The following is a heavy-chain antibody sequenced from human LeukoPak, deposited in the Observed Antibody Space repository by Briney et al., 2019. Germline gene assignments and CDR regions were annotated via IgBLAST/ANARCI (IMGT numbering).Heavy chain of an antibody. CDR2: ISITGGST. CDR1: GFTFSSYS. J-gene: IGHJ5*02. CDR3: AKLTITARQDWFDP. Sequence: GGSLRLSCAASGFTFSSYSMNWVRQAPGKGLEWVSCISITGGSTYYADSVKGRFTISRDTSKNTLYLQMNSLRAEDTAVYYCAKLTITARQDWFDPWGQGTLVTVSS. V-gene: IGHV3-23*01. D-gene: IGHD6-6*01.